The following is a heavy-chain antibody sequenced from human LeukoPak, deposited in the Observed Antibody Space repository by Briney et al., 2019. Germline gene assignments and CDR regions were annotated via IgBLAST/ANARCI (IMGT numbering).Heavy chain of an antibody. J-gene: IGHJ5*02. CDR2: IYYSGST. CDR1: GGSISSGGYY. Sequence: PSETLSLTCTVSGGSISSGGYYWSWIRQHPGKGLEWIGYIYYSGSTYYNPSLKSRVTISVDTSKNQFSLKLRSVTAADTAVYYCARDGSGLWFDPWGQGTLVTVSS. CDR3: ARDGSGLWFDP. V-gene: IGHV4-31*03.